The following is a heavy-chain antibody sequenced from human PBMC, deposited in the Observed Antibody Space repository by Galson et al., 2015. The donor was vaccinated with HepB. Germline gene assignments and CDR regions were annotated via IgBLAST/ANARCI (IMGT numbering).Heavy chain of an antibody. D-gene: IGHD2-15*01. J-gene: IGHJ6*02. CDR1: GGTFSSSA. CDR3: ARAPWYSARGQIYYYYAMDV. Sequence: SVKVSCRASGGTFSSSAISWVRQAPGQGLEWMGLIIPMLGTANFPQKFQGRVTMTADEPTSTAYMELSSLRSEDTATYFCARAPWYSARGQIYYYYAMDVWGQGTTVTVSS. CDR2: IIPMLGTA. V-gene: IGHV1-69*13.